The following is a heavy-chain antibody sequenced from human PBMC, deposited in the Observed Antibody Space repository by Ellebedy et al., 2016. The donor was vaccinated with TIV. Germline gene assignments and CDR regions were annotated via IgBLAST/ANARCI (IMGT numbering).Heavy chain of an antibody. CDR3: ARWFDDAWTGYHT. V-gene: IGHV3-7*02. CDR1: GFTFSTYW. J-gene: IGHJ1*01. D-gene: IGHD3/OR15-3a*01. CDR2: IKYDGSEK. Sequence: GESLKISCAASGFTFSTYWMSWVRQAPGKGLEWVANIKYDGSEKYYVASVKGRFTISRDNAKNSLYLQMDSLRAEDTAVYYCARWFDDAWTGYHTWGQGTLVTVSS.